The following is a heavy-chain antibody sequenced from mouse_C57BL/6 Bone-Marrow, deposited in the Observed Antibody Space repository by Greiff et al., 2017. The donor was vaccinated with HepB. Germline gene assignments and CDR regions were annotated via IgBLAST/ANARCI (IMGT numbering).Heavy chain of an antibody. J-gene: IGHJ1*03. V-gene: IGHV1-7*01. CDR1: GYTFTSYW. CDR2: INPSSGYT. CDR3: ARRLVILRSTDWYFDV. D-gene: IGHD1-1*01. Sequence: VQLQQSGAELAKPGASVKLSCKASGYTFTSYWMHWVKQRPGQGLEWIGYINPSSGYTKYNQKFKDKATLTADKSSSTASMQLSSLTYEDSAVYYCARRLVILRSTDWYFDVWGTGTTVTVSS.